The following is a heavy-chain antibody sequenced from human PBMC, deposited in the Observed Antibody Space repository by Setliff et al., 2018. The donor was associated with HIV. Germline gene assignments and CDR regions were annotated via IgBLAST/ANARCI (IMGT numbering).Heavy chain of an antibody. CDR2: ISGSGGST. J-gene: IGHJ4*02. Sequence: GGSLRLSCAASGFTFSSYAMSWVRQAPGKGLEWVSAISGSGGSTYYVDSVKGRFTISRDNAKNSPYLQMNSLRAEDTAVYYCARGDYFDANGPSDYWGQGTLVTVSS. CDR1: GFTFSSYA. V-gene: IGHV3-23*01. D-gene: IGHD3-22*01. CDR3: ARGDYFDANGPSDY.